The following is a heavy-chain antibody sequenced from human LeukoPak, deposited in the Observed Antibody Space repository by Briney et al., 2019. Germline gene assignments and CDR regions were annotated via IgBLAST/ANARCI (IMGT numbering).Heavy chain of an antibody. D-gene: IGHD1-26*01. J-gene: IGHJ4*02. CDR2: IGSKPYGGTV. V-gene: IGHV3-49*04. Sequence: GGSLRLSCTASGFTFGNYAVTWVRQAPGKGQEWVGFIGSKPYGGTVEYAASVQGRFTISRDDSKTIAYLEMNSLKTEDTAVYYCSRYGFVGADFDYWGRGTLVTVSS. CDR3: SRYGFVGADFDY. CDR1: GFTFGNYA.